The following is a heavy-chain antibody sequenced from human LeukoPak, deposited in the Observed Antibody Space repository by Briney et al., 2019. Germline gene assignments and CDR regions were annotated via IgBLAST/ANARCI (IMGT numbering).Heavy chain of an antibody. CDR3: ARKEWVPYYFDY. V-gene: IGHV4-39*07. D-gene: IGHD3-3*01. CDR2: IYYSGST. CDR1: GGSISSSSCY. Sequence: SETLSLTCTVSGGSISSSSCYWGWIRQPPGKGLEWIGSIYYSGSTYYNPSLKSRVTISVDTSKNQFSLKLSSVTAADTAVYHCARKEWVPYYFDYWGQGALVTVSS. J-gene: IGHJ4*02.